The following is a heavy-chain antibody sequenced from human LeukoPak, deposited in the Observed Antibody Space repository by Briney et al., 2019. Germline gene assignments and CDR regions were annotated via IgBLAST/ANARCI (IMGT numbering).Heavy chain of an antibody. CDR2: ISSSSSYI. V-gene: IGHV3-11*06. CDR3: ARGLDSSGWELEGNIYYFDY. Sequence: PGGSLRLSCAASGFTFSDYYMSWIRQAPGKGLEWVSYISSSSSYIYYADSVKGRFTISRDNAKSSLYLQMNSLRAEDTAVYYCARGLDSSGWELEGNIYYFDYWGQGTLVTVSS. CDR1: GFTFSDYY. D-gene: IGHD6-19*01. J-gene: IGHJ4*02.